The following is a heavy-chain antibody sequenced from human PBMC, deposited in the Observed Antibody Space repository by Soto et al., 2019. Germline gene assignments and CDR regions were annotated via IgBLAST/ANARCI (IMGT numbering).Heavy chain of an antibody. V-gene: IGHV4-30-4*01. CDR2: IYYSGST. Sequence: SETLSLTCTVSGGSISSGDCYWSWIRQPPGKGLEWIGYIYYSGSTYYNPSLKSRVTISVDTSKNQFSLKLSSVTAADTAVYYCARLSSRMINAFDIWGQGTTVTV. CDR1: GGSISSGDCY. J-gene: IGHJ3*02. CDR3: ARLSSRMINAFDI. D-gene: IGHD3-16*01.